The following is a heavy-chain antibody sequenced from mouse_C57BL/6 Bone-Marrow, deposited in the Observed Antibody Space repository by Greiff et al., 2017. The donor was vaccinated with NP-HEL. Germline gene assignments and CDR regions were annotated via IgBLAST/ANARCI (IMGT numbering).Heavy chain of an antibody. V-gene: IGHV14-4*01. CDR3: TTRYYGSPY. D-gene: IGHD1-1*01. CDR1: GFNIKDDY. CDR2: IDPENGDT. J-gene: IGHJ3*01. Sequence: VQLKQSGAELVRPGASVKLSCTASGFNIKDDYMHWVKQRPEQGLEWIGWIDPENGDTEYASKFQGKATITADTSSNTAYLQLSSLTSEDTAVYYCTTRYYGSPYWGQGTLVTVSA.